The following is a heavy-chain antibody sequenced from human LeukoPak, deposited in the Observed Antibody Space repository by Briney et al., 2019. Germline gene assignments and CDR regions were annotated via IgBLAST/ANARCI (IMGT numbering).Heavy chain of an antibody. V-gene: IGHV3-11*01. CDR3: ARDSTYYDHLN. J-gene: IGHJ4*01. CDR1: GFTFSDYY. CDR2: ISSSGSTI. D-gene: IGHD3-22*01. Sequence: PGGSLRLSCAASGFTFSDYYMSWIRQAPGKGLEGVAYISSSGSTIYYAASLKGRFTISRDNAKNSLYLQMNSLGAEDTAVYSCARDSTYYDHLNWGHGTLVTASS.